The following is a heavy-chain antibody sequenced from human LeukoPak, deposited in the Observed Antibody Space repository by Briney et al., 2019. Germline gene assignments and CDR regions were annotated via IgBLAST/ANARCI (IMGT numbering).Heavy chain of an antibody. J-gene: IGHJ5*02. V-gene: IGHV1-2*02. Sequence: ASVKVSCKTSGYTFSDYYLHWVRQAPGQGLEWMGWINPNSGGISSAQKFQGRVTMTRHTSITTVYMEVSWLTSDDTAIYYCARADRLHGGPYLIGPWGQGTLVTVSS. CDR1: GYTFSDYY. CDR3: ARADRLHGGPYLIGP. CDR2: INPNSGGI. D-gene: IGHD3-16*01.